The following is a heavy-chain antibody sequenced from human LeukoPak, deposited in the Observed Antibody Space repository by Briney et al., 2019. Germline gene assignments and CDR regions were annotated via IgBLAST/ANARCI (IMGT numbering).Heavy chain of an antibody. J-gene: IGHJ4*02. CDR2: ISGSGGST. Sequence: GGSLRLSCAASGFTFSSNPMAWVRQAPGKGLEWVSSISGSGGSTFFADSVKGRFTISRDNSKNTLYLQMNSLRAEDTAVYYCARGGGDCGGDCFYYFAYWGQGILVTVSS. CDR3: ARGGGDCGGDCFYYFAY. CDR1: GFTFSSNP. D-gene: IGHD2-21*02. V-gene: IGHV3-23*01.